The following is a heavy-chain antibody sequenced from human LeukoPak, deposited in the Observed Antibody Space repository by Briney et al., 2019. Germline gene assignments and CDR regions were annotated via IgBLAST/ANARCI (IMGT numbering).Heavy chain of an antibody. J-gene: IGHJ3*02. Sequence: GGSLRLSCAASGFIFSDYIMDWVRQAPGKGLEWVGRIRTRINSSTTEYAAAVKGRFTISRDDSKNSMYPHMNSLKTEDTAVYHCSRDGGEGGNSAFDIWGQGTMVTVSS. CDR3: SRDGGEGGNSAFDI. CDR1: GFIFSDYI. V-gene: IGHV3-72*01. CDR2: IRTRINSSTT. D-gene: IGHD4-23*01.